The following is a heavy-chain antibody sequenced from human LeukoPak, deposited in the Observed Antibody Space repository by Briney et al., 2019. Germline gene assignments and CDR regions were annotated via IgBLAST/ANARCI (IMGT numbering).Heavy chain of an antibody. J-gene: IGHJ4*02. CDR3: ARVARLVYADDY. V-gene: IGHV1-18*01. Sequence: GASVKVSCKASGYTSTSYGISWVRQAPGQGLEWMGWISAYNGNTNYAQKLQGRVTMTTETSTSTAYMELRSLRSDDTAVYYCARVARLVYADDYWGQGTLVTVSS. CDR1: GYTSTSYG. CDR2: ISAYNGNT. D-gene: IGHD2-8*01.